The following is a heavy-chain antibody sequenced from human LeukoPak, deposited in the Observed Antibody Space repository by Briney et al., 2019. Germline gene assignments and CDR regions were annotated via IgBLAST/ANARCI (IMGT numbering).Heavy chain of an antibody. D-gene: IGHD1-26*01. J-gene: IGHJ4*02. CDR3: VTDPGGYYLG. Sequence: GGSLILSCAASGFIFTNAWMSWVRQPPGKGLEWIGRIKSNADGGTTDFAAPVKGRFSISRDDSKNTVYLQMNSLRIEDTAVYFCVTDPGGYYLGWGQGTLVTVSS. CDR2: IKSNADGGTT. CDR1: GFIFTNAW. V-gene: IGHV3-15*01.